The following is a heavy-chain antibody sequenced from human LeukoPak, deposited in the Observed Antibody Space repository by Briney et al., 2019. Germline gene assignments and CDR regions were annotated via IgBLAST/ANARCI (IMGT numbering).Heavy chain of an antibody. D-gene: IGHD7-27*01. J-gene: IGHJ3*02. CDR1: GYTFTSYY. CDR3: ANNKLGFDAFDI. V-gene: IGHV1-46*01. CDR2: INPSGGST. Sequence: GASVKVSCKASGYTFTSYYMHWVRQAPGQGLEWMGIINPSGGSTSYAQKFQGRVTMTRDTSTSTVYMELSSLGSEDTAVYYCANNKLGFDAFDIWGQGTMVTVSS.